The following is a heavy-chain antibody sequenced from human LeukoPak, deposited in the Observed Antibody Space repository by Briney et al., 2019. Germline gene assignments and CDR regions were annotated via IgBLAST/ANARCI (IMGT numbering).Heavy chain of an antibody. CDR1: GYSISDGNY. CDR2: IFHTGST. Sequence: SQTLSLTCTVSGYSISDGNYWGWIRQPPGKGLEWIGSIFHTGSTYDNPSLKSRVTTSVDTSKNQFSLSLNSVTAADTAVYYCARRRDGYNFGSFYFDYWGQGILVTVSS. V-gene: IGHV4-38-2*02. J-gene: IGHJ4*02. CDR3: ARRRDGYNFGSFYFDY. D-gene: IGHD5-24*01.